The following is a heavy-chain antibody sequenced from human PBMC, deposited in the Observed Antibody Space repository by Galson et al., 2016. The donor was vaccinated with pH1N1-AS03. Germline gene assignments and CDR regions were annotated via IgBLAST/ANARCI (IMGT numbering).Heavy chain of an antibody. CDR3: ARSRYNFWSGSDS. J-gene: IGHJ5*01. CDR1: GASINSGFDY. Sequence: LSLTCTVSGASINSGFDYWGWIRQPPGKGLEWIASIYDSVSTYYHPSLKSRVTISLDPSKNQFSLTLNSVTAADTAVYYCARSRYNFWSGSDSWGQGTLVTISS. V-gene: IGHV4-39*07. CDR2: IYDSVST. D-gene: IGHD3-3*01.